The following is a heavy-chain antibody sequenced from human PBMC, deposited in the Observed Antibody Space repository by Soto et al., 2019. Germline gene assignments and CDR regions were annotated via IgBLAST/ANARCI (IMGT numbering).Heavy chain of an antibody. D-gene: IGHD2-2*01. J-gene: IGHJ6*01. Sequence: GMHWVRQAPGKGLEWVAVISYDGSNKYYADSVKGRFTISRDNSKNTLYLQMNSLRAEDTAVYYCAKGPAIVLVPAAMNYYYGMDVW. CDR3: AKGPAIVLVPAAMNYYYGMDV. CDR1: G. V-gene: IGHV3-30*18. CDR2: ISYDGSNK.